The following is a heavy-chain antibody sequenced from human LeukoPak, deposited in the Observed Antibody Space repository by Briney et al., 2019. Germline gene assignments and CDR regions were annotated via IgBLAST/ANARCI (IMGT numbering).Heavy chain of an antibody. D-gene: IGHD3-22*01. CDR3: AREDSSGYLGY. J-gene: IGHJ4*02. CDR1: GDSISSISHY. V-gene: IGHV4-61*01. Sequence: SSETLSLTCTVSGDSISSISHYWGWIRQPPGKGLEWIGYIYYSGSTNYNPSLKSRVTISVDASKNQFSLKLTSLTAADTAVYYCAREDSSGYLGYWGQGTLVTVSS. CDR2: IYYSGST.